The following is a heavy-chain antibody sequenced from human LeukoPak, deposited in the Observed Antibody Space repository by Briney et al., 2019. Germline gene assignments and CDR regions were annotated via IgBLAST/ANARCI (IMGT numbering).Heavy chain of an antibody. D-gene: IGHD2-2*02. CDR2: ISASNGNT. J-gene: IGHJ4*02. CDR3: ARVSCSSTSCYTGYDY. V-gene: IGHV1-18*01. CDR1: GYTLTSYG. Sequence: ASVKVSCKASGYTLTSYGISWVRQAPGQGREWMGGISASNGNTNYAQKLQGRVTMTTNTSTSTAYMELRSLRSDVTAVYYCARVSCSSTSCYTGYDYWGQGTLVTVSS.